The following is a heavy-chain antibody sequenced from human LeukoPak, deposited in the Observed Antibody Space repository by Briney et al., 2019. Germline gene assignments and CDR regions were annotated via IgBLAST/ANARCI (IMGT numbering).Heavy chain of an antibody. J-gene: IGHJ4*02. Sequence: PGGSLRLSCAASGFTFSSYAMHWVRQAPGKGLEWVAVISYDGSNKYYADSVKGRFTISRDNSKNTLYLQMSSLRAEDTAVYYCARDYGGTQDYWGQGTLVTVSS. CDR1: GFTFSSYA. D-gene: IGHD3-16*01. CDR3: ARDYGGTQDY. V-gene: IGHV3-30-3*01. CDR2: ISYDGSNK.